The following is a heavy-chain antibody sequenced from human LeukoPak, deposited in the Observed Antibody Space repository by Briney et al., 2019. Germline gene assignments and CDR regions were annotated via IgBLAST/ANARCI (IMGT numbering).Heavy chain of an antibody. V-gene: IGHV3-23*01. CDR3: AKDRLFIAVAGTSDY. J-gene: IGHJ4*02. D-gene: IGHD6-19*01. CDR2: ISGSGDTT. CDR1: GFTFSSYA. Sequence: GGSLRLSCAASGFTFSSYAMNWVRQAPGKGLEWVSFISGSGDTTYYADSVKGRFTISRDNSKNTLYLQMNSLRAEDTAVYYCAKDRLFIAVAGTSDYWGQGTLVTVSS.